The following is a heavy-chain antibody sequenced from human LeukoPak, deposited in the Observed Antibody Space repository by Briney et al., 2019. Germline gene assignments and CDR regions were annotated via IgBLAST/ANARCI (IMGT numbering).Heavy chain of an antibody. D-gene: IGHD2/OR15-2a*01. CDR3: VSFYETY. V-gene: IGHV3-74*01. Sequence: GSLRLSRVASGNYWMHWVRQAPGKGLVWVSHINSAGSWTSYADSVKGRFTISKDNAKNTVYLQMNSLRAEDTAVYYCVSFYETYWGRGTLVTVSS. CDR2: INSAGSWT. CDR1: GNYW. J-gene: IGHJ4*02.